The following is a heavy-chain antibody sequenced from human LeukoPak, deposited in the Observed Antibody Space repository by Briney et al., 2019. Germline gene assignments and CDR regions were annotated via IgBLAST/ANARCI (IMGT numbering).Heavy chain of an antibody. CDR3: ARDRFGESQ. CDR1: GGSFSGYY. Sequence: PSETLSLTCAVYGGSFSGYYWSWIRQPPGKGLEWIGYIYYSGSTNYNPSLKSRVTISVDTSKNQFSLKLSSVTAADTAVYYCARDRFGESQWGQGTLVTVSS. V-gene: IGHV4-59*01. J-gene: IGHJ4*02. CDR2: IYYSGST. D-gene: IGHD3-10*01.